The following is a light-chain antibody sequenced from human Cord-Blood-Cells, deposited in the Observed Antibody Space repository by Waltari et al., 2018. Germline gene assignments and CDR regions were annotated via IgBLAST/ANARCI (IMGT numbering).Light chain of an antibody. J-gene: IGKJ5*01. CDR2: DAS. CDR3: QQLNSYLSP. V-gene: IGKV1-13*02. CDR1: KGISSA. Sequence: AIQLPHSPSSLSASVGARVNITCRASKGISSALAWYQQKPGKAPKLLIYDASRSGSGVPSRFCGSGSEAEFTLTISSLQPEGFATYYCQQLNSYLSPFGQGTRLEIK.